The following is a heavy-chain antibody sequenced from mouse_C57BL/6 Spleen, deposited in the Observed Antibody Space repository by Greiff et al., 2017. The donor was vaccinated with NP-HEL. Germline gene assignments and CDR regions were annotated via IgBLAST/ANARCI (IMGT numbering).Heavy chain of an antibody. CDR2: ISSGGDYI. CDR3: TRERDYYGHYFDY. V-gene: IGHV5-9-1*02. Sequence: EVKLVESGEGLVKPGGSLKLSCAASGFTFSSYAMSWVRQTPEKRLEWVAYISSGGDYIYYADTVKGRFTISRDNARNTLYLQMSSLKSDDTAMYYCTRERDYYGHYFDYWGQGTTLTVSS. J-gene: IGHJ2*01. CDR1: GFTFSSYA. D-gene: IGHD1-2*01.